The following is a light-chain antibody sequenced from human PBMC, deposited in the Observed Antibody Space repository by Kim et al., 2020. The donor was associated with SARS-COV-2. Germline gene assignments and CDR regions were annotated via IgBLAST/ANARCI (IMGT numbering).Light chain of an antibody. CDR3: RGWARSTAEV. J-gene: IGLJ3*02. CDR1: NIGSKN. Sequence: SYELTQPLSVSVALGQTARITCGGNNIGSKNVHWYQQKQGQAPVLVIYRDRNRPSGFPERFPGSNSGNTAPLTTSRAQAGVEADYYGRGWARSTAEVFGG. V-gene: IGLV3-9*01. CDR2: RDR.